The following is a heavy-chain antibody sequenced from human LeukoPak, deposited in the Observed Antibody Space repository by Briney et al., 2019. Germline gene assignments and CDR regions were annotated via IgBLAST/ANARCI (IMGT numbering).Heavy chain of an antibody. Sequence: GGSLRLSCAVSGITLSNYGMSWVRQAPGKGLGWVAGIGGSGGSTNYADSVKGRFTISRDNSKNTLYLQMNSLRVEDTAVYFCAKRGVVIRVILVGFHKEAYYFDSWGQGALVTVSS. CDR1: GITLSNYG. D-gene: IGHD3-10*01. CDR3: AKRGVVIRVILVGFHKEAYYFDS. V-gene: IGHV3-23*01. CDR2: IGGSGGST. J-gene: IGHJ4*02.